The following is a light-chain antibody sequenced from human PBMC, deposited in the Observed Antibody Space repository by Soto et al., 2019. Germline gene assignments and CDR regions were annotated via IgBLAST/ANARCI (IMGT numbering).Light chain of an antibody. CDR2: DAS. Sequence: EIVLTHSPGTLSLSPGEIATLSCRASQSVSSYLAWYQQKPGQAPRLLIYDASNRATGIPARFSGSGSGTDFTLTISSLEPGDFAVYYCQQRSNWLTFGGGTKVDIK. V-gene: IGKV3-11*01. J-gene: IGKJ4*01. CDR3: QQRSNWLT. CDR1: QSVSSY.